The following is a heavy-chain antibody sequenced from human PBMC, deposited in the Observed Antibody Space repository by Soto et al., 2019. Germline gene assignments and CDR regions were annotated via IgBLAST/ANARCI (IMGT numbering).Heavy chain of an antibody. V-gene: IGHV1-69*01. CDR3: VRDSGANGSSS. Sequence: VKVSCKASGVRFRSYRIKCGRQAPAQGLECVGGIVPIRRTADYAQTFQGRAIITADESARTSYMELRSLRSQDTAVYYCVRDSGANGSSSWGQGTLVTVSS. CDR2: IVPIRRTA. CDR1: GVRFRSYR. D-gene: IGHD6-13*01. J-gene: IGHJ4*01.